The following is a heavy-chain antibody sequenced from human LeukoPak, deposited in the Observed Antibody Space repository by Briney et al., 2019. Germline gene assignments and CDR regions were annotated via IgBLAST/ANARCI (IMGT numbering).Heavy chain of an antibody. V-gene: IGHV1-69*02. CDR3: AISYYYDSSGYYLLLSDY. Sequence: SVKVSCKASGGTFSSYTISWVRQAPGQGLEWMGRINPILGIANYAQKFQGRVTITADKSTSTAYMELSSLRSEDTAVYYCAISYYYDSSGYYLLLSDYWGQGTLVTVSS. CDR2: INPILGIA. J-gene: IGHJ4*02. D-gene: IGHD3-22*01. CDR1: GGTFSSYT.